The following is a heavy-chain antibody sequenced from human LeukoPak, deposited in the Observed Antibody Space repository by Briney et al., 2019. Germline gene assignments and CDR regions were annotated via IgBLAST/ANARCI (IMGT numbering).Heavy chain of an antibody. D-gene: IGHD4-17*01. CDR2: IYYSGST. Sequence: SETLSLTCTVSGGSISSYYWSWIRQPPGKGLEWIGYIYYSGSTNYNPSLKSRVTISVDTSKNQFSLKLSSVTAADTAVYYCARDLGATTVTKSGNAFDIWGQGTMVTVSS. V-gene: IGHV4-59*01. J-gene: IGHJ3*02. CDR1: GGSISSYY. CDR3: ARDLGATTVTKSGNAFDI.